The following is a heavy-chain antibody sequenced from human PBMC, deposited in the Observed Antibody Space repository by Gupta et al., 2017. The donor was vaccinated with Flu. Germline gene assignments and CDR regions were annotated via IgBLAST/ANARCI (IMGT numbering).Heavy chain of an antibody. CDR3: ARGVPVRGIAAAAPPDYYYYMDV. J-gene: IGHJ6*03. V-gene: IGHV3-30-3*01. D-gene: IGHD6-13*01. CDR2: ISYDGSNK. Sequence: QAPGKGLEWVAVISYDGSNKYYADSVKGRFTISRDNSKNTLYLQMNSLRAEDTAVYYCARGVPVRGIAAAAPPDYYYYMDVWGKGTTVTVSS.